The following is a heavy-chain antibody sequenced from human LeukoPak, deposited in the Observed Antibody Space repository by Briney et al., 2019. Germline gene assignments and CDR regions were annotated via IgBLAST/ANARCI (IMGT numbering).Heavy chain of an antibody. CDR2: INAGNGNT. CDR3: AREFAAAGTYWFDP. D-gene: IGHD6-13*01. J-gene: IGHJ5*02. Sequence: ASVKVSCKASGYTLTSYAMHWVRQAPGQRLEWMGWINAGNGNTKYSQEFQGRVTITRDTSASTAYMELSSLRSEDMAVYYCAREFAAAGTYWFDPWGQGTLVTVSS. CDR1: GYTLTSYA. V-gene: IGHV1-3*03.